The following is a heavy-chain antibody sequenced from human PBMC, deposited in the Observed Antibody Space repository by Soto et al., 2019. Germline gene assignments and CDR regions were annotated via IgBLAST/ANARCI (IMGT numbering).Heavy chain of an antibody. CDR1: GGSISSGGYS. J-gene: IGHJ5*02. CDR2: IYNSGST. V-gene: IGHV4-30-2*01. Sequence: SETLSLTCAVSGGSISSGGYSWSWIRQPPGKGLEWIGYIYNSGSTYYNPSLKSRVTISVDRSKNQFSLKLTSVTAADTAVYYCSRVPSPWGQRTLVTVSS. CDR3: SRVPSP.